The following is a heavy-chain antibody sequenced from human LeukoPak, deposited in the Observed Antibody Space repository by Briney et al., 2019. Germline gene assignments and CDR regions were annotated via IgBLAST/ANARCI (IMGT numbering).Heavy chain of an antibody. CDR1: GYTFTSYD. CDR3: ARVGSSWYKDLDY. Sequence: ASVKVSCKASGYTFTSYDINWVRQATGQGLEWMGWMNPNSDNTGYAQKFQGRVTMTRNTSISTAYMELSSLRSEDTAVYYCARVGSSWYKDLDYWGQGTLVTVSS. J-gene: IGHJ4*02. V-gene: IGHV1-8*01. D-gene: IGHD6-13*01. CDR2: MNPNSDNT.